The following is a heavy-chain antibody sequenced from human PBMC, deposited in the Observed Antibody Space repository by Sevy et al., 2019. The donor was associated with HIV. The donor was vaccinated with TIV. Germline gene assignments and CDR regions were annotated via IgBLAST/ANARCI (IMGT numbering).Heavy chain of an antibody. V-gene: IGHV3-7*03. J-gene: IGHJ4*02. Sequence: GGSLRLSCAASGFTFSTYWMSWVRQAPGKGLEWVATMKQDGSEKDYVDSVKGRFTISRDNAKNSLYLQMNSLRGEDTAVYYCARAGGDWDIDYWGQGTLVTVSS. CDR2: MKQDGSEK. CDR1: GFTFSTYW. CDR3: ARAGGDWDIDY. D-gene: IGHD2-21*02.